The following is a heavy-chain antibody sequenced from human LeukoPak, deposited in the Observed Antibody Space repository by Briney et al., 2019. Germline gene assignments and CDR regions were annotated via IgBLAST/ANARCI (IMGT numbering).Heavy chain of an antibody. Sequence: SETLSLTCTVSGGSVSSGSYYWSWIRQPPGKGLEWIGYIYYSGSTNYNPSLKSRVTISVDTSKIQFSLKLSSVTAADTAVYYCARDLGDPIDYWGQGTLVTVSS. CDR1: GGSVSSGSYY. V-gene: IGHV4-61*01. D-gene: IGHD4-17*01. CDR3: ARDLGDPIDY. CDR2: IYYSGST. J-gene: IGHJ4*02.